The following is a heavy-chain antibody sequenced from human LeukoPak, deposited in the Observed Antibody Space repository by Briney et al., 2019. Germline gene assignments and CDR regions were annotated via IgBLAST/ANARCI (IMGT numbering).Heavy chain of an antibody. CDR2: FGGSGGTI. D-gene: IGHD2-21*02. CDR3: ARSDCGGDRHLLDY. CDR1: GFTFSSYA. J-gene: IGHJ4*02. Sequence: PGGSLRLSCAASGFTFSSYAMSWVRQAPGKGLEWVSHFGGSGGTIYYADSVKGRFTISRDNSKNTLYLQMNSLRAEDTAVYYCARSDCGGDRHLLDYWGQGTLVTVSS. V-gene: IGHV3-23*01.